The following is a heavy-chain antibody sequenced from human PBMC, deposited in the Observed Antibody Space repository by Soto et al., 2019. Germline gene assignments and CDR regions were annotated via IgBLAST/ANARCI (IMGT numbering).Heavy chain of an antibody. Sequence: PSETLSLTYTVSGGSISSGGYYWSWIRQHPGKGLEWIGYIYYSGSTYYNPSLKSRVTISVDTSKNQFSLKLSSMTAADTAVYYCASSSGYPTPSLVALVWGQGTLVTVSS. V-gene: IGHV4-31*03. CDR3: ASSSGYPTPSLVALV. CDR1: GGSISSGGYY. J-gene: IGHJ4*02. D-gene: IGHD5-12*01. CDR2: IYYSGST.